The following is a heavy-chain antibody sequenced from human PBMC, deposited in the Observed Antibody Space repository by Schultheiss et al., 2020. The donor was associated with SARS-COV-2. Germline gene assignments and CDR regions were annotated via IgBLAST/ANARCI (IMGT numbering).Heavy chain of an antibody. CDR2: ISSSSSYT. CDR3: VSQIVVVPATFYVMDV. CDR1: GFTFSDYY. D-gene: IGHD2-2*01. J-gene: IGHJ6*02. V-gene: IGHV3-11*06. Sequence: GESLKISCAASGFTFSDYYMSWIRQAPGKGLEWVSYISSSSSYTNYADSVKGRFTISRDNAKNSLYLQMNSLRAEDTAVYYCVSQIVVVPATFYVMDVWGQGTTVTVSS.